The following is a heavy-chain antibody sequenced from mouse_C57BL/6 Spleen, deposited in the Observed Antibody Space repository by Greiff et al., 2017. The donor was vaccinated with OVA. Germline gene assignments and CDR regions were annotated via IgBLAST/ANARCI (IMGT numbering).Heavy chain of an antibody. D-gene: IGHD1-1*01. CDR1: GYSITSGYY. Sequence: EVKLLESGPGLVKPSQSLSLTCSVTGYSITSGYYWNWIRQFPGNKLEWMGYISYAGSNNYNPSLKNRISITRDTSKNQFFLKLNSVTTEDTATYYCARDEQYYGTFDVWGTGTTVTVSS. V-gene: IGHV3-6*01. J-gene: IGHJ1*03. CDR3: ARDEQYYGTFDV. CDR2: ISYAGSN.